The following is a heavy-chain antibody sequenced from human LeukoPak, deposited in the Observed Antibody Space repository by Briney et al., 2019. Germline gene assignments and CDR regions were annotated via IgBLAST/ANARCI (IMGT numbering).Heavy chain of an antibody. CDR2: INHSGST. CDR1: GGSFSGYY. CDR3: ARLYSYGYGFDY. D-gene: IGHD5-18*01. J-gene: IGHJ4*02. V-gene: IGHV4-34*01. Sequence: SETLSLTCAVYGGSFSGYYWSWIRQPPGKGLEWIGGINHSGSTNYNPSLKSRVTISVDTSKNQFSLKLSSVTAADTAVYYCARLYSYGYGFDYWGQGTLVTVSS.